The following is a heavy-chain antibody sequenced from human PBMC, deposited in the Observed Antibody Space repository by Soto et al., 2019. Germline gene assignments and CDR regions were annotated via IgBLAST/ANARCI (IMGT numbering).Heavy chain of an antibody. Sequence: EVQLVESGGGLVQPGGSLRLSCAASGFTFSTYWMSWARQAPGKGLEWVAHINQDGSTNYHVDSVKGRFTIYRDNARNSVYLQRNRLRAQDTAVYYCARDKCGALDHWAPGTLVTVSS. CDR1: GFTFSTYW. CDR3: ARDKCGALDH. J-gene: IGHJ4*02. D-gene: IGHD2-21*01. CDR2: INQDGSTN. V-gene: IGHV3-7*01.